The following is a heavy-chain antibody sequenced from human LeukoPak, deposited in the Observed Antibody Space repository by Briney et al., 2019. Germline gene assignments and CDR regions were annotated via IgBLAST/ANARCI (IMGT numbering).Heavy chain of an antibody. V-gene: IGHV1-69*04. CDR2: IIPIVGTA. D-gene: IGHD3-10*01. CDR1: GGTFSTYYA. Sequence: GASVKVSCKASGGTFSTYYAISWVRQAPGQGLEWMGRIIPIVGTANYAQKSQGRVTITADKSTATVYMELSNLRSGDTAVYYCARGITVVRGVIKGGMDVWGQGTTVTVSS. J-gene: IGHJ6*02. CDR3: ARGITVVRGVIKGGMDV.